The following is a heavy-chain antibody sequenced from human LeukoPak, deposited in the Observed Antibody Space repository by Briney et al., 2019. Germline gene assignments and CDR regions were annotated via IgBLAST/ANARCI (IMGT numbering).Heavy chain of an antibody. D-gene: IGHD6-13*01. CDR2: IYPGDSDT. Sequence: PGESLKISCKGSGYSFTSYWIGWVRQMPGKGLEWMGIIYPGDSDTRYSPSFQGQVTISADKSISTAYLQWSSLKASDTAMYYCARQPHYTEQQIPSNWFDPWGQGTLVTVSS. CDR3: ARQPHYTEQQIPSNWFDP. J-gene: IGHJ5*02. V-gene: IGHV5-51*01. CDR1: GYSFTSYW.